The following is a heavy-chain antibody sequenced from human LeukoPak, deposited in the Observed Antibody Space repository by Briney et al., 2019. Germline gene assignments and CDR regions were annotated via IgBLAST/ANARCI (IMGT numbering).Heavy chain of an antibody. CDR2: INPSGRST. D-gene: IGHD3-22*01. V-gene: IGHV1-46*01. CDR1: GYSFTAYY. Sequence: ASVKVSCKASGYSFTAYYMSWVRQAPGQGLEWMGIINPSGRSTTYVQQFQGRVTMTRDMSTSTVYMELSSLRSEDTAVYYCARGRNYYDSSDYYEGDAFDIWGQGTVVTASS. CDR3: ARGRNYYDSSDYYEGDAFDI. J-gene: IGHJ3*02.